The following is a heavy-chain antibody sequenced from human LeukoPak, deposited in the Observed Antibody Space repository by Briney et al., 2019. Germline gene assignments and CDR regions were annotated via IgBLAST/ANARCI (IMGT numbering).Heavy chain of an antibody. J-gene: IGHJ5*02. CDR1: GVSFSGYY. V-gene: IGHV4-34*01. CDR3: ATRYITMVRGVNTPNWFDP. Sequence: SETLSLTCAAYGVSFSGYYWSWIRQPPGKGLEWIGEINHSGSTNYNPSLKSRVTISVDTSKNQFSLKPSSVTAADTAVYYCATRYITMVRGVNTPNWFDPWGQGTLVTVSS. D-gene: IGHD3-10*01. CDR2: INHSGST.